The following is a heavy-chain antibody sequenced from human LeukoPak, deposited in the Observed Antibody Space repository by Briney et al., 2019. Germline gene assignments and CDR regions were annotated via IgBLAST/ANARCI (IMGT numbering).Heavy chain of an antibody. J-gene: IGHJ4*02. CDR1: GGSFSGYY. D-gene: IGHD3-10*01. Sequence: KPSETLSLTCAVYGGSFSGYYWSWIRQPPGKGLEWIGEINHSGSTNYNPSLKSRVTISVDTSKNQFSLKLSSVTAADTAVYYCARPLTPRDGSGSYQYWGQGTLVTVSS. V-gene: IGHV4-34*01. CDR2: INHSGST. CDR3: ARPLTPRDGSGSYQY.